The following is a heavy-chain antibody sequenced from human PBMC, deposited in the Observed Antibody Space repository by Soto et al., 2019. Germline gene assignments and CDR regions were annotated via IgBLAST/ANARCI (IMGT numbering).Heavy chain of an antibody. D-gene: IGHD1-26*01. Sequence: QVQLVQSGAEVKKPGSSVKVSCKASGGTFSSYAISWVRQAPGQGLEWMGGIIPIFGTANYAQKFRGRVTITADKSTSTAYMELSSLRSEDTAVYYCASGPLGIVGARGAFDIWGQGTMVTVSS. CDR2: IIPIFGTA. CDR1: GGTFSSYA. V-gene: IGHV1-69*06. CDR3: ASGPLGIVGARGAFDI. J-gene: IGHJ3*02.